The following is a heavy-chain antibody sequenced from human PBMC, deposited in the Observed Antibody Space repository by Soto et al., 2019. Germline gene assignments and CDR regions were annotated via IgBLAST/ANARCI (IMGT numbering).Heavy chain of an antibody. V-gene: IGHV3-30*04. CDR1: GFSFSSYS. CDR3: ARAPPRGIAAPGTWGSGMDV. D-gene: IGHD6-13*01. CDR2: ISYDGSNK. J-gene: IGHJ6*02. Sequence: LRLSCSASGFSFSSYSMHWVRQAPGKGLEWVAVISYDGSNKYYADSVKGRFTITRDSSKNTVSLQMNSLRLEDTAVYYCARAPPRGIAAPGTWGSGMDVWGQGTTVTVSS.